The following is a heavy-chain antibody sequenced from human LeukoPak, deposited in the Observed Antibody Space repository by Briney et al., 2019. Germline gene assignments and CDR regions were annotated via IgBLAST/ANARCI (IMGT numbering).Heavy chain of an antibody. V-gene: IGHV1-8*01. CDR3: ARGLGGDSEHLLGY. CDR1: GYTFTSYD. J-gene: IGHJ4*02. D-gene: IGHD4-23*01. Sequence: ASVKVSCKASGYTFTSYDINWVRQATGQGLEWMGWMNPNSGNTGYAPKFRGRVTMTRNTSRSTAYLELSSMRSEDPAAHYCARGLGGDSEHLLGYWGQGPLVTVSS. CDR2: MNPNSGNT.